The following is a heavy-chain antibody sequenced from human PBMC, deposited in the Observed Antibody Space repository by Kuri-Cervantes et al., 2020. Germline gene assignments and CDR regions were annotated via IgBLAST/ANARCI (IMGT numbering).Heavy chain of an antibody. V-gene: IGHV4-59*01. J-gene: IGHJ6*03. CDR1: GGSISSYY. D-gene: IGHD4-11*01. Sequence: SETLSLTCTVSGGSISSYYWSWIRQPPGKGLEWIGYIYYSGSTNYNPSLKSRVTISVDTSKNQFSLKLSSVTAADTAVYYCARDVRDSNYLFYYYYYMDVWGKGTTVTVSS. CDR3: ARDVRDSNYLFYYYYYMDV. CDR2: IYYSGST.